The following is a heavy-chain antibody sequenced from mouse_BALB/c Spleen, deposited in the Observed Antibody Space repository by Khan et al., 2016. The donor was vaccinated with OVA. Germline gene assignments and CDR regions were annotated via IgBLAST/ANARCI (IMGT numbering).Heavy chain of an antibody. V-gene: IGHV3-2*02. J-gene: IGHJ4*01. CDR2: ISYSGST. CDR3: ARKNYYGYAVDY. D-gene: IGHD1-1*01. Sequence: EVKLEESGPGLVKPSQSLSLTCTVTGYSITTNYAWDWIRQFPGNKLEWMGYISYSGSTSYNPSLKSRISINRDTSKKQFFMQLNSVTTEDTATYYCARKNYYGYAVDYWGQGTSVTVSA. CDR1: GYSITTNYA.